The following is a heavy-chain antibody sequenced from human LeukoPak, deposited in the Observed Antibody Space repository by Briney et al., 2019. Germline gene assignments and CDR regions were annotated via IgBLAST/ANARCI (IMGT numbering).Heavy chain of an antibody. Sequence: GGSLRLSCAASGFTFSSYGMHWVRQAPGKGLEWVAVISYDGSNKYHADSVKGRFTISRDNSKNTLYLQMNSLRAEDTAVYYCAKGVRYCSGGSCYSDFDYWGQGTLVTVSS. CDR2: ISYDGSNK. CDR1: GFTFSSYG. D-gene: IGHD2-15*01. CDR3: AKGVRYCSGGSCYSDFDY. J-gene: IGHJ4*02. V-gene: IGHV3-30*18.